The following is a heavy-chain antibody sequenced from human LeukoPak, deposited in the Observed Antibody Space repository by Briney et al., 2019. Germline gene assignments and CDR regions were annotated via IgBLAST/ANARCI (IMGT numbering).Heavy chain of an antibody. CDR1: GFTFSSYA. V-gene: IGHV3-23*01. Sequence: GGSLRLSCAASGFTFSSYAMSWVRQAPGKGLEWASAISGSGGSTYYADSVKGRFTISRDNSKNTLYLQMNSLRAEDTAVYYCAPTEGYGDLDFDYWGQGTLVTVSS. CDR2: ISGSGGST. J-gene: IGHJ4*02. CDR3: APTEGYGDLDFDY. D-gene: IGHD4-17*01.